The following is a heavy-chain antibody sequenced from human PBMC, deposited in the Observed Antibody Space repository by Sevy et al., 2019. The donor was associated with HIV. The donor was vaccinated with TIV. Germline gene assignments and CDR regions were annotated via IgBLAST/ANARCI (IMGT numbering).Heavy chain of an antibody. CDR2: IRSQTYGGKT. CDR1: GFTFCDYA. Sequence: GGSLRLSCPGSGFTFCDYAMGWIRQAPGKGLEWVGFIRSQTYGGKTEYAASVKGRFTISRDNSKSIAYLQMNSLKTEDTAVYYCTRVLGTISPYYYYGSDVWGQGTTVTVSS. J-gene: IGHJ6*02. V-gene: IGHV3-49*03. D-gene: IGHD3-3*01. CDR3: TRVLGTISPYYYYGSDV.